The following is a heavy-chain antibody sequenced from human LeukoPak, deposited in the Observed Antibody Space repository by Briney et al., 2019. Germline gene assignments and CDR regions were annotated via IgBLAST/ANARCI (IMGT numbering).Heavy chain of an antibody. J-gene: IGHJ4*02. CDR2: IIPIFGTA. D-gene: IGHD2-15*01. CDR1: GGTFSSYA. Sequence: SVKVSCKASGGTFSSYAISWVRQAPGQGLEWMGRIIPIFGTANYAQTFQGRVTITTDESTSTAYMELSSLRSEDTAVYYCARDRLYCSGGSCYEFDYWGQGTLVTVSS. CDR3: ARDRLYCSGGSCYEFDY. V-gene: IGHV1-69*05.